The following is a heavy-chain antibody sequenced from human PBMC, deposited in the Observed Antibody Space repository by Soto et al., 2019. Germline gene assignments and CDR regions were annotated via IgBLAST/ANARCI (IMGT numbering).Heavy chain of an antibody. V-gene: IGHV1-18*01. D-gene: IGHD5-18*01. CDR1: GYTFTSYG. CDR3: ASSLLVGYGLEGESD. J-gene: IGHJ4*02. CDR2: ISAYNGNT. Sequence: QVQLVQSGAEVKKPGASVKVSCKASGYTFTSYGISWVRQAPGQGLEWMGWISAYNGNTNYAQQLQGRVTMTTDTDTTAAYMEVGRLCSDDTAVYYCASSLLVGYGLEGESDWGQGTLVTVSS.